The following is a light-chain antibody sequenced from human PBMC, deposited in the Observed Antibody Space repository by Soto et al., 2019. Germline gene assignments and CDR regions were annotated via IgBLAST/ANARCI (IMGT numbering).Light chain of an antibody. CDR2: GAS. CDR3: QQRSKWPIT. J-gene: IGKJ5*01. V-gene: IGKV3D-20*02. CDR1: QSVSSSY. Sequence: EIVLTQSPGTLSLSPGERATLSCRASQSVSSSYLAWYQQKPGQSPRLLIYGASSRATGIPDRFSGSRSGTEFTITISSLEPEDFAVYYCQQRSKWPITFGQGPRLEMK.